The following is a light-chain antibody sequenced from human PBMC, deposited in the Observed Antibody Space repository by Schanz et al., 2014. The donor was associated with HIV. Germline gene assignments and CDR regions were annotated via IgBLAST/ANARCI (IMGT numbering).Light chain of an antibody. CDR1: SMAFSSSNF. CDR3: SSYTSSSTVV. V-gene: IGLV2-14*03. CDR2: DVS. Sequence: QSALTQPTSVSGSPGQSITISCTGASMAFSSSNFVSWYQQHPGEAPRLIIYDVSNRPSGVSNRFSGSKSGNTASLTISGLQAEDEADYYCSSYTSSSTVVFGGGTKVTVL. J-gene: IGLJ2*01.